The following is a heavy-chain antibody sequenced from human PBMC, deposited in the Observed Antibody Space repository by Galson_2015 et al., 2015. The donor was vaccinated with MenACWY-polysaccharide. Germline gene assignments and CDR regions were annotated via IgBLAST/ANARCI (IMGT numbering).Heavy chain of an antibody. D-gene: IGHD5-12*01. V-gene: IGHV6-1*01. CDR1: GDSVSNYSAA. J-gene: IGHJ4*02. CDR3: TGRGYSGYDWGY. CDR2: TYYRSKWYN. Sequence: CAISGDSVSNYSAAWNWIRQSPSRGLEGLGRTYYRSKWYNDYAVSVKSRITINPDTSKKQFSLQLNSVTPEDTAVYYCTGRGYSGYDWGYWGQGILVTVSS.